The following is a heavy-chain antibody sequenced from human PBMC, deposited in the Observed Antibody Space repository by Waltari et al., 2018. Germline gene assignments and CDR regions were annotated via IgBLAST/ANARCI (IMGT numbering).Heavy chain of an antibody. CDR3: ARAGRTANWFDP. Sequence: EVQLVESGGGLVQPGGSLRLSCAASGFTFSNYWMHWVRQAPGKGRVWVSRINSDGSSTSYADSVKGRFTISRDNAKNTLFLQMNSLRAEDTAVYYCARAGRTANWFDPWGHGTLVTVSS. D-gene: IGHD6-25*01. J-gene: IGHJ5*02. CDR2: INSDGSST. CDR1: GFTFSNYW. V-gene: IGHV3-74*01.